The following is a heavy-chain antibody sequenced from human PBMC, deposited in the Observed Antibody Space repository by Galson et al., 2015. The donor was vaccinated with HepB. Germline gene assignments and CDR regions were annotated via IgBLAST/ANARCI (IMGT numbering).Heavy chain of an antibody. J-gene: IGHJ3*02. D-gene: IGHD6-19*01. CDR3: ARDLPPQQWLLGSALDAFDI. CDR1: GYTFTSYG. CDR2: ISAYNGNT. V-gene: IGHV1-18*01. Sequence: SVKVSCKASGYTFTSYGISWVRQAPGQGLEWMGWISAYNGNTNYAQKLQGRVTMTTDTSTSTAYMELRSLRSDDTAVYYCARDLPPQQWLLGSALDAFDIWGQGTMVTVSS.